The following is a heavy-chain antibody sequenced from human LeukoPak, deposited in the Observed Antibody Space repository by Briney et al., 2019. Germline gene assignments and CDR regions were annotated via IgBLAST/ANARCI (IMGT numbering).Heavy chain of an antibody. Sequence: SETLSLTCAVYGGSFSGYYWSWIRQPPGKGLEWIGEINHSGSTNYNPSLKSRVTMSVETSKNQFSLKLSSVTAADTAVYYCARDAHSFDYWGQGTLVTVSS. J-gene: IGHJ4*02. CDR3: ARDAHSFDY. V-gene: IGHV4-34*01. CDR2: INHSGST. CDR1: GGSFSGYY.